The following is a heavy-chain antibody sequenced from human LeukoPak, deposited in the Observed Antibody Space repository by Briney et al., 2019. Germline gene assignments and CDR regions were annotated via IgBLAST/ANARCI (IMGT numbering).Heavy chain of an antibody. CDR2: IYYSGST. V-gene: IGHV4-59*01. J-gene: IGHJ3*02. Sequence: SETLSLTCTVSGGSISSYYWSWIRQPPGKGLEWIGYIYYSGSTNYNPSLKSRVTISVDTSKNQFSLKLSSVTAADTAVYYCARDYYDSSGKLDAFDIWGQGTMVTDSS. CDR1: GGSISSYY. CDR3: ARDYYDSSGKLDAFDI. D-gene: IGHD3-22*01.